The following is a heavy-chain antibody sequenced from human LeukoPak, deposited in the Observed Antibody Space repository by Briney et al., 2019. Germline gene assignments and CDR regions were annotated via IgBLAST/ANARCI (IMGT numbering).Heavy chain of an antibody. Sequence: SETLSLTCTVSGGSISRSDYYWAWIRQPPGKGLEWIGNIYYSGSTYYSPSLKSRLTISVDTSKNQFSLKVNSVTAADTAVYYCASLLSPGWFDPWGQGTLVTVSS. CDR3: ASLLSPGWFDP. CDR2: IYYSGST. D-gene: IGHD1-14*01. V-gene: IGHV4-39*01. J-gene: IGHJ5*02. CDR1: GGSISRSDYY.